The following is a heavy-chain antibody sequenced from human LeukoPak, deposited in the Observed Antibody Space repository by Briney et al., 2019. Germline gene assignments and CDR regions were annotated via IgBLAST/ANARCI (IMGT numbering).Heavy chain of an antibody. CDR3: ARGPTRWYES. D-gene: IGHD4-23*01. Sequence: GGSLRLSRAASGFTVGTNYMSWVRQAPGKGLEWVSLIYSGDSTYYADSVKGRFTISRDNSKNTLYLQMNSLRSEDTAVYYCARGPTRWYESWGQGTMVTVSS. CDR1: GFTVGTNY. V-gene: IGHV3-53*05. CDR2: IYSGDST. J-gene: IGHJ3*01.